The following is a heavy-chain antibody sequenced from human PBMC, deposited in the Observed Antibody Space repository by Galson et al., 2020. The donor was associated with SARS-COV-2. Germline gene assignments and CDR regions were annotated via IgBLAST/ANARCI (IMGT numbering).Heavy chain of an antibody. D-gene: IGHD5-12*01. V-gene: IGHV3-23*01. CDR3: AKAWRGPYYYGMDV. CDR1: GFTFSSYA. Sequence: TGGSLRLSCAASGFTFSSYAMSWVRQAPGKGLEWVSAISGSGGSTYYADSVKGRFTISRDNSKNTLYLQMNSLRAEDTAVYYCAKAWRGPYYYGMDVWGQWTTVTVSS. J-gene: IGHJ6*02. CDR2: ISGSGGST.